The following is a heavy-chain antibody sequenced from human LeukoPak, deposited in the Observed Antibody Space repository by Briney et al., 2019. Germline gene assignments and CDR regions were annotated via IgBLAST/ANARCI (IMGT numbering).Heavy chain of an antibody. J-gene: IGHJ4*02. Sequence: ASVKVSCKASGYTFTGYYMHWVRQAPGQGLDRMGWINPNSGGTNYAQTFPGRVTMTRDTSISTAYMELRRLRSDDTAVYYCARDYYDSSGYYPPFDYWGQGTLVTVSS. CDR1: GYTFTGYY. V-gene: IGHV1-2*02. CDR3: ARDYYDSSGYYPPFDY. CDR2: INPNSGGT. D-gene: IGHD3-22*01.